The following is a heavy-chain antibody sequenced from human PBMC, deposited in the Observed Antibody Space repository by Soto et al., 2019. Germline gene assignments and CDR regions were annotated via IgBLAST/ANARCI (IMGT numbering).Heavy chain of an antibody. CDR1: GDSVSSNSAA. CDR3: ARSVLMEISIDY. CDR2: TYYRSKWYN. D-gene: IGHD2-8*01. J-gene: IGHJ4*02. Sequence: PSQTLSLTCAISGDSVSSNSAAWNWIRQSPSRGLEWLGRTYYRSKWYNDYAVSVKSRITINPDTSKKQISLQLNSVTPEDTAVYYCARSVLMEISIDYWGQGTLVTVSS. V-gene: IGHV6-1*01.